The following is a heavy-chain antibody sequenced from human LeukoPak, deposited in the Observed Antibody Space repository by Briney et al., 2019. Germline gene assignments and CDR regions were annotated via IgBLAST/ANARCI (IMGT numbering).Heavy chain of an antibody. Sequence: GASVKVSCKASGYTFTSYYMHWVRQAPGQGLEWMGIINPSGGSTSYAQKFQGRVTMTTDTSTSTAYMELRSLRSDDTAVYYCARSYYYDSSGYYYDAFDIWGQGTMVTVSS. V-gene: IGHV1-46*01. J-gene: IGHJ3*02. CDR2: INPSGGST. CDR3: ARSYYYDSSGYYYDAFDI. CDR1: GYTFTSYY. D-gene: IGHD3-22*01.